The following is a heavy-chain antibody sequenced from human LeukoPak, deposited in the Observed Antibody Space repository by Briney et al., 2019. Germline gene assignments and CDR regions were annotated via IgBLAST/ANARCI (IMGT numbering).Heavy chain of an antibody. CDR1: GFTFDDYA. V-gene: IGHV3-9*01. J-gene: IGHJ4*02. CDR3: AKGGKLYSSGWYYFDY. D-gene: IGHD6-19*01. CDR2: ISWNSGSI. Sequence: GRSLRLSCAASGFTFDDYAMHWVRQAPGKGLEWVSGISWNSGSIGYANSVKGRFTIPRDNAKNSLYLQMNSLRAEDTALYYCAKGGKLYSSGWYYFDYWGQGTLVTVSS.